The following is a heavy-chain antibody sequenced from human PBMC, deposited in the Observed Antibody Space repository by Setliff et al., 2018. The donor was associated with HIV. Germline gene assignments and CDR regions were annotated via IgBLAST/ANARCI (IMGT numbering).Heavy chain of an antibody. D-gene: IGHD3-10*01. Sequence: GASVKVSCKASGYTFTDYYIHWVRQAPGQGLEWMGRINPNSGDTNYAQIFQGRVTMTRDTSVTTDYMDLSGLTSDDTAVYYCAGGFGDLWGYYFDYWGQGTLVTVSS. CDR3: AGGFGDLWGYYFDY. J-gene: IGHJ4*02. CDR2: INPNSGDT. CDR1: GYTFTDYY. V-gene: IGHV1-2*06.